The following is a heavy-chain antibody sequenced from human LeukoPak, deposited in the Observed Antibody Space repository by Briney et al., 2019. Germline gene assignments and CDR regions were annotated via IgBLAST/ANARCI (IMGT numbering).Heavy chain of an antibody. CDR2: ISSSSSYI. CDR3: ASGTMMWWRLLALGAFDI. V-gene: IGHV3-21*01. J-gene: IGHJ3*02. D-gene: IGHD2-21*02. CDR1: GFTFSRYS. Sequence: GGSLRLSCAASGFTFSRYSMNWVRQAPGKGLEWVSSISSSSSYIYYADSVKGRFTISRDNAKNSLYLQMNSLRAEDTAVYYCASGTMMWWRLLALGAFDIWGQGTMVTVSS.